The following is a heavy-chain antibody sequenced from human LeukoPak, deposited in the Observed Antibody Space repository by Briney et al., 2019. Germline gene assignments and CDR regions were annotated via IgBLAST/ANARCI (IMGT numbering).Heavy chain of an antibody. J-gene: IGHJ5*02. CDR3: ARSARFGEFQP. CDR1: GFRFTTYW. CDR2: IDPSDSYT. Sequence: GESLKISCEGSGFRFTTYWITWVRQMPGKGLEWIGRIDPSDSYTTYSPSFQGHVAISADKSINTAFLQWSSLKASDTAIYYCARSARFGEFQPWGPGTLVTVSS. V-gene: IGHV5-10-1*01. D-gene: IGHD3-10*01.